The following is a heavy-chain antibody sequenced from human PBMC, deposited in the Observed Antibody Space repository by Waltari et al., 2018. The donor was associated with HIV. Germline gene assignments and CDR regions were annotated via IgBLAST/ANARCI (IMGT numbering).Heavy chain of an antibody. CDR3: VRDKGRNGYDY. J-gene: IGHJ4*02. Sequence: QVQLMQSGAEVKKPGASVKVSCKASGYTFVSYYLHWVRQAPGQGLEWMGIIHPTSGRPNYAEKFQGRFIMTRDTSTNTVYMELSSLRPEDSAVYYCVRDKGRNGYDYWGQGTLVTVSS. CDR2: IHPTSGRP. D-gene: IGHD5-18*01. V-gene: IGHV1-46*01. CDR1: GYTFVSYY.